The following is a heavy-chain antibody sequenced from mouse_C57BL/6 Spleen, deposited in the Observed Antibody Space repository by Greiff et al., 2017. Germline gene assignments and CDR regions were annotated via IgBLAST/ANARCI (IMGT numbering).Heavy chain of an antibody. Sequence: EVQLQQSGPELVKPGASVKISCKASGYTFTDYYMNWVKQSHGKSLEWIGDINPNNGGTSYNQKFKGKATLTVDKSSSTAYMELRSLTSEDSAVYYCARSYGSSYSYYFDYWGQGTTLTVSS. CDR1: GYTFTDYY. J-gene: IGHJ2*01. D-gene: IGHD1-1*01. V-gene: IGHV1-26*01. CDR3: ARSYGSSYSYYFDY. CDR2: INPNNGGT.